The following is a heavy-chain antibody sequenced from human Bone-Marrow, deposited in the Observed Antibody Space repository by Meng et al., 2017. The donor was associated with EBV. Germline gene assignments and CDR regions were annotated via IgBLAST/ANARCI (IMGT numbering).Heavy chain of an antibody. CDR2: IYYEGSS. J-gene: IGHJ4*02. D-gene: IGHD1-14*01. CDR3: ARVDGDNKNRVDS. Sequence: HLQGAAPWMLRPSGTLSTTAGSPGASIRGRGFGCGWVRRPPGKGPEWMATIYYEGSSYYNPSLKGRVAISRDTSQNQFSLEVRSVTAADTAVYYCARVDGDNKNRVDSWGRGTLVTVSS. CDR1: GASIRGRGFG. V-gene: IGHV4-39*07.